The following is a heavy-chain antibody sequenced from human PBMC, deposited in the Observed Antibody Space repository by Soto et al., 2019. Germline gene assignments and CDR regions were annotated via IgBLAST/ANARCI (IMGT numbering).Heavy chain of an antibody. Sequence: GGSLRLSSAASGFTATSYSIHWVRQAPGKGLEWVAVISYDGSNKYYADSVKGRFTISRDNSKNTLYLQMNSLRAEDTAVYYCARDMGDPKGGNAFDIWGQGTMVTVSS. CDR3: ARDMGDPKGGNAFDI. CDR2: ISYDGSNK. J-gene: IGHJ3*02. CDR1: GFTATSYS. V-gene: IGHV3-30-3*01. D-gene: IGHD1-26*01.